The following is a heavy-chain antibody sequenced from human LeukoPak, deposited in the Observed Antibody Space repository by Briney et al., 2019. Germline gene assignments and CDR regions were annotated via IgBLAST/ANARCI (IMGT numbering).Heavy chain of an antibody. CDR2: LFYSGNT. V-gene: IGHV4-59*08. Sequence: SETLSLTCAVYGGSFSGYYWSWIRQPPGKGLEWIGYLFYSGNTNYNPSLKSRVTISVDTSKNQFSLNLTSVTAADTAVYYCARGGVVTGKIRNDAFDIWGQGTMVTVSS. CDR3: ARGGVVTGKIRNDAFDI. D-gene: IGHD2-21*02. CDR1: GGSFSGYY. J-gene: IGHJ3*02.